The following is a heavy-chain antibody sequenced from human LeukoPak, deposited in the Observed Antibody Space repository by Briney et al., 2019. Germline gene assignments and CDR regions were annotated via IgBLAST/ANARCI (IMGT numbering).Heavy chain of an antibody. CDR2: INPSDGSI. CDR1: GYTFTSYW. Sequence: ASVKVSCKASGYTFTSYWIQWVRQAPGQGLEWMGLINPSDGSIAYAHRFQGRVTMTRDTSTSIVYMDLSSLRSEDTAVYYCAKAPRNGSTMLDYWGQGTLLTVSS. D-gene: IGHD1-14*01. J-gene: IGHJ4*02. CDR3: AKAPRNGSTMLDY. V-gene: IGHV1-46*01.